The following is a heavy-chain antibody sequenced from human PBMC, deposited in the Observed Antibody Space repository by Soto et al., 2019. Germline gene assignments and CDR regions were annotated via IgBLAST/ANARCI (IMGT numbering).Heavy chain of an antibody. D-gene: IGHD1-26*01. CDR3: VREGALGNFEY. V-gene: IGHV4-31*03. Sequence: SETLSLTCTVTGASFSRGGYYWSWIRQHPGKGLEWIGFIYHSGSTSYNPSLQSRVFISLDMSENQFSLKLTSVTAADTAVYYCVREGALGNFEYWGQGIPVTVSS. J-gene: IGHJ4*02. CDR2: IYHSGST. CDR1: GASFSRGGYY.